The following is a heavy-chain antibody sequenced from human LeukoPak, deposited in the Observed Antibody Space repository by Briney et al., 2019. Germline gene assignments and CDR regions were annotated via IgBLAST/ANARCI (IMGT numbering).Heavy chain of an antibody. D-gene: IGHD3-16*02. Sequence: SVKVSCKASGGTFSSYAISWVRQAPGQGLEWMGRIIPIFGTANYAQKFQGRVMITTDESTSTAYMELSSLRSEDTAVYYCARDLRLGELSFAFDYWGQGTLVTVSS. V-gene: IGHV1-69*05. CDR3: ARDLRLGELSFAFDY. CDR2: IIPIFGTA. CDR1: GGTFSSYA. J-gene: IGHJ4*02.